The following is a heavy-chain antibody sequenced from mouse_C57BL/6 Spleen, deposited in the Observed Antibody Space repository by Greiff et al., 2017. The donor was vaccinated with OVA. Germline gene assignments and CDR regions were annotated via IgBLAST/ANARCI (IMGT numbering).Heavy chain of an antibody. J-gene: IGHJ2*01. CDR1: GFTFGDYG. V-gene: IGHV5-17*01. CDR2: ISSGISTI. D-gene: IGHD1-1*01. Sequence: EVQGVESGGGLVKPGGSLKLSCAASGFTFGDYGMHWVRQAPEKGLEWVAYISSGISTIYYADTVKGRFTISRDNAKNTLFLQMTSLRSEDTAMYYCAREDYSSSYFDYWGQGTTLIVSS. CDR3: AREDYSSSYFDY.